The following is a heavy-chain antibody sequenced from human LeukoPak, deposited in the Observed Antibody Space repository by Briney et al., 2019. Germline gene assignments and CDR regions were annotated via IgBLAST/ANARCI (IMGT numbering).Heavy chain of an antibody. CDR3: AKRGVVIRVILVGLHKEAYYFDS. V-gene: IGHV3-23*01. Sequence: GGSLRHSCAVSGITLSNYGMSWVRQAPGKGLEWVAGLSDSGARTNYADSVKGRFIISRDNAKNTLYLQMNSLRAEDTAVYFCAKRGVVIRVILVGLHKEAYYFDSWGQGALVTVSS. CDR2: LSDSGART. J-gene: IGHJ4*01. D-gene: IGHD3-22*01. CDR1: GITLSNYG.